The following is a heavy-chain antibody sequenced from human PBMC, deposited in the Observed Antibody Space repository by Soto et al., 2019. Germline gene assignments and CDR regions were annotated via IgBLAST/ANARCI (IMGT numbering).Heavy chain of an antibody. CDR2: INRDGSST. Sequence: GGPLRLSCAASGFTFRNYWMHWVRQAPGKGLVWVSRINRDGSSTSYADSVKGRVTISRDTAKNTLYLQMNSLRAEDTAVYYCAREIVTTGEYYFDSWGQGTLVTVSS. J-gene: IGHJ4*02. V-gene: IGHV3-74*01. D-gene: IGHD1-1*01. CDR1: GFTFRNYW. CDR3: AREIVTTGEYYFDS.